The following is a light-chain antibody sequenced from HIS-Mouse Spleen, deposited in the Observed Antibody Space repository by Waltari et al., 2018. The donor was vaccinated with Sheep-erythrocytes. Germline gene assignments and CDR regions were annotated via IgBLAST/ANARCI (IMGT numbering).Light chain of an antibody. Sequence: SYELTQPPSVSVSPGQTASITCSGDKLGDNYSGGYQQKPGQSPVLVIYQDSKRPSGIPERFSGSHSGNTATLTISGTQAMDEADYYCQAWDSSTGVVFGGVTKLTVL. CDR3: QAWDSSTGVV. V-gene: IGLV3-1*01. CDR2: QDS. J-gene: IGLJ2*01. CDR1: KLGDNY.